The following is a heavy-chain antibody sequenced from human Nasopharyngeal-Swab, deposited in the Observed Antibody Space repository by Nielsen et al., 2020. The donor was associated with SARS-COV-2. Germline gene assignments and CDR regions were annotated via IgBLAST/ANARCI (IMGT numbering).Heavy chain of an antibody. D-gene: IGHD3-22*01. J-gene: IGHJ4*02. CDR2: IYYSGST. V-gene: IGHV4-59*01. Sequence: WIRQPPGKGLEWIGYIYYSGSTNYNPSLKSRVTISVDTSKNQFSLKLSSVTAADTAVYYCARGKSNSRVARGYFDYWGQGTLVTVSS. CDR3: ARGKSNSRVARGYFDY.